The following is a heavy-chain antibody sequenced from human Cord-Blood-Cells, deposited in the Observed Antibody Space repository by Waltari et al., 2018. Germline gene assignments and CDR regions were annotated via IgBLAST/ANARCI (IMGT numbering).Heavy chain of an antibody. J-gene: IGHJ4*02. CDR2: IVVGSGNT. D-gene: IGHD3-10*01. CDR1: GFTFTSSA. CDR3: AANVRGSYLPRN. V-gene: IGHV1-58*02. Sequence: QMQLVQSGPEVKKPGTSVKVSCKASGFTFTSSAMLWFRQARGQRLEWIGWIVVGSGNTNYAQKFQERVTITRDMSTSTAYMELSSLRSEDTAVYYCAANVRGSYLPRNWGQGTLVTVSS.